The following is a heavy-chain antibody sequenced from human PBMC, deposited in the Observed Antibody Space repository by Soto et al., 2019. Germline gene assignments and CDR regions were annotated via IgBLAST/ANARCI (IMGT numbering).Heavy chain of an antibody. CDR1: GYTFTSYD. CDR3: ARSYKIWGSYRYDAFDI. D-gene: IGHD3-16*02. V-gene: IGHV1-8*01. Sequence: QVQLVQSGAEVKKPGASVKVSCKASGYTFTSYDINWVRQATGQGLEWMGLMNPNSANTGYAQKVQGRVTMTRNTSISPAYMELSSLGSEDTAVYYCARSYKIWGSYRYDAFDIWGQGRMVTVSS. J-gene: IGHJ3*02. CDR2: MNPNSANT.